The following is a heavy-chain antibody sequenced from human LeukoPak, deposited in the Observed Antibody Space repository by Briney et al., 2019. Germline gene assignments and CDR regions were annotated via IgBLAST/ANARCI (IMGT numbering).Heavy chain of an antibody. D-gene: IGHD5-18*01. J-gene: IGHJ6*02. CDR2: ISGSGGST. Sequence: GGSLRLSCAASGFTFSSYAMSWVRQAPGKGLEWVSAISGSGGSTYYADSVKGRFTISRDNSKNTLYLQMNSLRAEDTAVYYCAKGGVDTAMVTVYYYYYGMDVWGQGTTVTVSS. V-gene: IGHV3-23*01. CDR3: AKGGVDTAMVTVYYYYYGMDV. CDR1: GFTFSSYA.